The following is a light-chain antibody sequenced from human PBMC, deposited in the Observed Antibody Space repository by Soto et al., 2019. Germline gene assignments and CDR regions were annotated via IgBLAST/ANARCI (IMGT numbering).Light chain of an antibody. V-gene: IGKV3-11*01. CDR3: HQRHSWPRT. CDR1: QNINTR. J-gene: IGKJ1*01. Sequence: EILLTQSPSTLSSFPGDRVTITCRASQNINTRLAWYQHRPGQAPRLLIYQTSIMAAGIPARFSASGSGTDFTLTISDVQPEDFALYSCHQRHSWPRTFGQGTKVDIK. CDR2: QTS.